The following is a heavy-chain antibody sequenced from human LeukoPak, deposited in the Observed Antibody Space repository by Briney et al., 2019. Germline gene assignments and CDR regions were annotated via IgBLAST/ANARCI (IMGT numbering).Heavy chain of an antibody. D-gene: IGHD2-2*01. CDR2: INPNSGGT. V-gene: IGHV1-2*02. Sequence: ASVKVSCKASGYTFTSYYMHWVRQAPGQGLEWMGWINPNSGGTNYAQKFQGRVTMTRDTSISTAYMELSRLRSDDTAVYYCARGEVVPAAIGAYWGQGTLVTVSS. J-gene: IGHJ4*02. CDR3: ARGEVVPAAIGAY. CDR1: GYTFTSYY.